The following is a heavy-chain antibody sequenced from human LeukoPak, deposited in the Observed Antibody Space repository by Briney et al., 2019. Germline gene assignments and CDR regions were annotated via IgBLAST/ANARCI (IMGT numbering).Heavy chain of an antibody. D-gene: IGHD3-16*01. Sequence: ASVKVSCKSSGYTFTGYYMHWVRQAPGQGLEWMGWINPNSGDTKYSQKFQGRVTMTRETSIRTDYMELTRLRSDDTAVYYCATQRGSYLWGTDFDYWGQGTLVTVSS. CDR2: INPNSGDT. V-gene: IGHV1-2*02. CDR1: GYTFTGYY. J-gene: IGHJ4*02. CDR3: ATQRGSYLWGTDFDY.